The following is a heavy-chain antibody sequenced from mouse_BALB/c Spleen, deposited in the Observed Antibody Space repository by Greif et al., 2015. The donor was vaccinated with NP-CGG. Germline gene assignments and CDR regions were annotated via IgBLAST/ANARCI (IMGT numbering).Heavy chain of an antibody. V-gene: IGHV14-3*02. Sequence: VQLKESGAELVKPGASVKLSCTASGFNIKETYMHWVKQRPEQGLEWIGRIDPANGNTKYDPKFQGKATITADTSSNTAYLQLSSLTSEDTAVYYCARDDYDGYFDYWGQGTTLTVSS. J-gene: IGHJ2*01. D-gene: IGHD2-4*01. CDR2: IDPANGNT. CDR3: ARDDYDGYFDY. CDR1: GFNIKETY.